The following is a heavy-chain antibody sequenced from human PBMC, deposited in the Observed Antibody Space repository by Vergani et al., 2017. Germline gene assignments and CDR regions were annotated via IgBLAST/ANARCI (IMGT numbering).Heavy chain of an antibody. D-gene: IGHD6-13*01. CDR1: GGTFSSYA. J-gene: IGHJ6*02. CDR3: ARDKQQLVGIDYYYYYGMDV. CDR2: IIPIFGTA. Sequence: QVQLVQSGAEVKKPGSSVKVSCKASGGTFSSYAISWVRQAPGQGLEWMGGIIPIFGTANYAQKFQGRVTITADKSTSTAYMELSSLRSEDTAVYYCARDKQQLVGIDYYYYYGMDVWGQGTTVTVSS. V-gene: IGHV1-69*06.